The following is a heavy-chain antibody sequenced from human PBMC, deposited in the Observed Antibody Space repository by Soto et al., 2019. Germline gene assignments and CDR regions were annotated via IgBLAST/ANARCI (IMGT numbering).Heavy chain of an antibody. J-gene: IGHJ4*02. D-gene: IGHD3-22*01. CDR1: CGSFIGYY. CDR2: INHSGST. Sequence: PSETLSLTCAFYCGSFIGYYWSWIRQPPGKGLEWIGEINHSGSTNSNPSLKSRVTISVDTSKNQFSLKLSSVTAADRAVYHCARGVPMIVEAQRDAPDKYYFDSWGQGTQVTVSS. CDR3: ARGVPMIVEAQRDAPDKYYFDS. V-gene: IGHV4-34*01.